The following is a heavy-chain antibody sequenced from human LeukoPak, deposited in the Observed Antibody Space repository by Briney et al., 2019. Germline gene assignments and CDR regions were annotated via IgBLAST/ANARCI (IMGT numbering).Heavy chain of an antibody. CDR1: GGSITNFY. V-gene: IGHV4-59*01. CDR2: ISYSGTT. J-gene: IGHJ5*01. CDR3: ARNHGGWFDS. Sequence: SETLSLTCTVSGGSITNFYWTWIRQSPGKGLEWIGYISYSGTTKYSPSLKSRVTMSLDTSKNQFSLKLNSVTAADTAVYYCARNHGGWFDSWGQGTLVTVSS. D-gene: IGHD4-23*01.